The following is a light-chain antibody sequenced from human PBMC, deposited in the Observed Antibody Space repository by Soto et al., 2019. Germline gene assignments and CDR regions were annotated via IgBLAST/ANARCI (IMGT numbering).Light chain of an antibody. CDR2: KAS. V-gene: IGKV1-5*03. Sequence: DIQMTQSPSTLSASAGDRVTITCRASQSISSWLAWYQQKPGKAPKLLIYKASSLESGVPSRFSGSGSGTEFTLTISSLQPDDFATYYCQQYNSYLTFGGGTKVDIK. J-gene: IGKJ4*01. CDR1: QSISSW. CDR3: QQYNSYLT.